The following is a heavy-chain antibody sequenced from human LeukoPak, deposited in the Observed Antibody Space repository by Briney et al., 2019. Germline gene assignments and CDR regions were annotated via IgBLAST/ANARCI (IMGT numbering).Heavy chain of an antibody. D-gene: IGHD3-22*01. CDR2: INPDGSET. CDR1: GFTFSNYW. CDR3: ARVTYYSDSSAYYYDS. Sequence: GGSLRLSCAGSGFTFSNYWMNWVRQAPGKGLVWVSHINPDGSETSRADSVKGRFIVSRDNAKNTLFLQISSLKDEDTAVYYCARVTYYSDSSAYYYDSWGQGTLVTVSS. J-gene: IGHJ4*02. V-gene: IGHV3-74*01.